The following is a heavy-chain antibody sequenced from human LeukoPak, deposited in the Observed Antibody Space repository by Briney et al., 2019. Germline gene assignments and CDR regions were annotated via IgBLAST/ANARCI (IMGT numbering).Heavy chain of an antibody. J-gene: IGHJ3*02. CDR2: IYASGNT. V-gene: IGHV4-61*02. CDR3: ARDFDSPMAFDI. Sequence: PSETLSLTYAFSGDSITTNNYYWSWIRQPAGKGPEWIGRIYASGNTNYNPSLKSRVTISVDTSKNQFSLRLSSVTAADTAVYYCARDFDSPMAFDIWGQGTMVTVSS. CDR1: GDSITTNNYY. D-gene: IGHD3-9*01.